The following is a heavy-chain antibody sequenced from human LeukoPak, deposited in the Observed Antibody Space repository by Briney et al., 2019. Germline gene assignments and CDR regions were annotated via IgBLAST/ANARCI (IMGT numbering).Heavy chain of an antibody. V-gene: IGHV1-8*01. J-gene: IGHJ4*02. CDR2: RNPNGGNT. CDR1: GYTFTSYD. D-gene: IGHD5-24*01. Sequence: ASVKVSCKASGYTFTSYDSNWVRQATGQGLERMGWRNPNGGNTGYAQKFQGRVTMTRNTSISTAYMELSSLRSEDTAVYYCAKVAQGGWLQYYGGYYFDYWGQGTLVTVSS. CDR3: AKVAQGGWLQYYGGYYFDY.